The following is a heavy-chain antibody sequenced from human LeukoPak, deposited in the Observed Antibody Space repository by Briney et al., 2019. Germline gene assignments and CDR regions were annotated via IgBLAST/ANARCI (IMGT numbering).Heavy chain of an antibody. V-gene: IGHV4-59*01. D-gene: IGHD3-3*01. CDR3: AREGMAIGFARFPIFNY. CDR2: IYYSGST. J-gene: IGHJ4*02. Sequence: SETLSLTCTVSGGSISSYYWNWIRQPPGKGLEWIGDIYYSGSTNYNPSLKSRVTISVDTPKNQFSLRLTSVTAADTAVYYCAREGMAIGFARFPIFNYWGQGTLVTVSS. CDR1: GGSISSYY.